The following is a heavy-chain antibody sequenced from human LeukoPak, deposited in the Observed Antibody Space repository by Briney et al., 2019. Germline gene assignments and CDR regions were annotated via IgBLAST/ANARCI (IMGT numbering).Heavy chain of an antibody. CDR3: ARQAYDTGYDAFDI. J-gene: IGHJ3*02. CDR2: IYSRGNT. CDR1: AGSHSCYY. D-gene: IGHD3-16*01. V-gene: IGHV4-4*07. Sequence: SEPVPLICTVSAGSHSCYYWRYLRQPAGEAVEWMGRIYSRGNTNYNLSLKTRLTMSVDTSKNQSSLKLSSVTAADTAVFYCARQAYDTGYDAFDIWGQGTMVTVSS.